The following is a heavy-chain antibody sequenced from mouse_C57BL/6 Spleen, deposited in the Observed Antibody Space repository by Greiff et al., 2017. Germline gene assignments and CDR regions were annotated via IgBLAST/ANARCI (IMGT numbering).Heavy chain of an antibody. CDR2: IYPSDSET. CDR3: ATSVTTGFAY. Sequence: QVQLQQPGAELVRPGSSVKLSCKASGYTFTSYWMDWVKQRPGQGLEWIGNIYPSDSETHYNQKFKDKATLTVDKSSSTAYMQLSSLTSEDSAVYYCATSVTTGFAYWGQGTLVTVSA. J-gene: IGHJ3*01. CDR1: GYTFTSYW. D-gene: IGHD2-2*01. V-gene: IGHV1-61*01.